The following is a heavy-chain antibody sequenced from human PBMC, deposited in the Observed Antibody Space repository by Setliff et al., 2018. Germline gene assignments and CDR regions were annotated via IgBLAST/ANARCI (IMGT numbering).Heavy chain of an antibody. J-gene: IGHJ4*02. V-gene: IGHV4-38-2*02. Sequence: LSLTCAVSGYSISSAYYWGWIRQPPGKGLEWIGSIYHSGSTYYNPSLKSRVTISVDTSKNQFSLKLSSVTAADTAVYYCARDKRQYNFWSGYYGSWGNYFDYWGQGTLVTVSS. CDR3: ARDKRQYNFWSGYYGSWGNYFDY. CDR2: IYHSGST. D-gene: IGHD3-3*01. CDR1: GYSISSAYY.